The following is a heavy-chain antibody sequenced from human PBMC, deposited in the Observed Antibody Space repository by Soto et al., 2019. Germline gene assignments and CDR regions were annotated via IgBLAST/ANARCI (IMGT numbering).Heavy chain of an antibody. CDR2: TYYRSKWYN. CDR1: GDSVSSNSAA. Sequence: SQTLSLTCAISGDSVSSNSAAWNWIRQSPSRGLEWLGRTYYRSKWYNDYAVSVKSRITINPDTSKNQFSLQLNSVTPEDTAVYYCARVVGYCGGDCYPFAFDIWGQGTMVTVSS. CDR3: ARVVGYCGGDCYPFAFDI. D-gene: IGHD2-21*01. J-gene: IGHJ3*02. V-gene: IGHV6-1*01.